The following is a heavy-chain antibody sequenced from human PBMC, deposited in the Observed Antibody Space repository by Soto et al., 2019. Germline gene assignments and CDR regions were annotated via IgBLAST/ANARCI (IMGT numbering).Heavy chain of an antibody. Sequence: GQSLKISCKGSGYNFGTYWINWVRQTPGKRLQWMGRIDPIDSKTKYSPSLEGHITISVAKSISTTYLQWSSLKASDTAIYYCARRIAAAGGYYYYAFDVWGQGSAVTVSS. J-gene: IGHJ6*02. D-gene: IGHD6-13*01. CDR1: GYNFGTYW. V-gene: IGHV5-10-1*01. CDR2: IDPIDSKT. CDR3: ARRIAAAGGYYYYAFDV.